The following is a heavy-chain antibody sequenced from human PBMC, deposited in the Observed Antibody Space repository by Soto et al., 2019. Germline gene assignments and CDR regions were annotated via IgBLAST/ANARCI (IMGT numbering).Heavy chain of an antibody. CDR1: GGTFSSYA. D-gene: IGHD2-2*01. CDR3: ARHVTAAGYYYGMDV. V-gene: IGHV1-69*12. CDR2: IIPIFGTA. Sequence: QVQLVQSGDEVKKPGSSVKVSCKASGGTFSSYAISWVRQAPGQGLEWMGGIIPIFGTANYAQKFQGRVTITADESTSTAYMELSRLRAEDTAVYYCARHVTAAGYYYGMDVWGQGTTVTVSS. J-gene: IGHJ6*02.